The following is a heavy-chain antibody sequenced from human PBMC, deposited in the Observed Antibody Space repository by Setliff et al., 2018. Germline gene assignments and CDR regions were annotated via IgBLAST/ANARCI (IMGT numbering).Heavy chain of an antibody. D-gene: IGHD6-19*01. CDR3: ARGNSRSSVWYVVPHFDY. J-gene: IGHJ4*02. V-gene: IGHV4-4*08. Sequence: SETLSLTCIVSGVSVSRHYWSWIRQPPGKTLEWIGYIYTGGSTTYNPSLKSRVTISVDTSKNQFSLRLKSVTAADTAVYYCARGNSRSSVWYVVPHFDYWGQGTLVTVSS. CDR1: GVSVSRHY. CDR2: IYTGGST.